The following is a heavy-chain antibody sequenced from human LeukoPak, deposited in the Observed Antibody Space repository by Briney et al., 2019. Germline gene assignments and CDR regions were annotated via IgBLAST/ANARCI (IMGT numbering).Heavy chain of an antibody. CDR2: ISGSGGST. J-gene: IGHJ4*02. V-gene: IGHV3-23*01. D-gene: IGHD2-21*01. Sequence: GGSLRLSCAASGFTFSSYAMSWVRQAPGKGLEGLSAISGSGGSTYYADSVKGRFTISRDNSKNTLYLQMNSLRAEDTAVYYCVKDFLRRVLVIYFYYWGQGTLVTVSS. CDR1: GFTFSSYA. CDR3: VKDFLRRVLVIYFYY.